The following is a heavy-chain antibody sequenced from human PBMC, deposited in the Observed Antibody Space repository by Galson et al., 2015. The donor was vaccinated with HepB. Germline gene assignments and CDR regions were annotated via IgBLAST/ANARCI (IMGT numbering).Heavy chain of an antibody. J-gene: IGHJ4*02. CDR3: ARGPKTEVGATGDY. CDR1: GYTFTSYD. Sequence: SVKVSCKASGYTFTSYDINWVRQATGQGLEWMGWMNPNSGNTGYAQKFQGRVTITRDTSASTAYMELSSLRSEDTAVYYCARGPKTEVGATGDYWGQGTLVTVSS. D-gene: IGHD1-26*01. CDR2: MNPNSGNT. V-gene: IGHV1-8*01.